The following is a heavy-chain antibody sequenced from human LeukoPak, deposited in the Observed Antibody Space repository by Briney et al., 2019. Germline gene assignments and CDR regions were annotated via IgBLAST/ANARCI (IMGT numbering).Heavy chain of an antibody. CDR1: GFTFSSYS. V-gene: IGHV3-48*04. D-gene: IGHD3-3*01. J-gene: IGHJ6*03. CDR3: ARDRASTYYDFWSGYLSGTGYYMDV. CDR2: ISSSSSTI. Sequence: GGSLRLSCAASGFTFSSYSMNWVRQAPGRGLEWVSYISSSSSTIYYADSVKGRFTISRDNAKNSLYLQMNSLRAEDTAVYYCARDRASTYYDFWSGYLSGTGYYMDVWGKGTTVTVSS.